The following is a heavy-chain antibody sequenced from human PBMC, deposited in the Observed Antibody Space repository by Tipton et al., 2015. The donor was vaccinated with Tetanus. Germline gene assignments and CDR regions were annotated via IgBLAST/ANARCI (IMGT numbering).Heavy chain of an antibody. CDR3: AKAIWFGELFRGADY. Sequence: SPRLSCAASGFTFSSYGMHWVRQAPGKGLEWVAVISYDGSNKYYADSVKGRFTISRDNSKNTLYLQMNSLRAEDTAVYYCAKAIWFGELFRGADYWGQGTLVTVSS. D-gene: IGHD3-10*01. CDR2: ISYDGSNK. J-gene: IGHJ4*02. V-gene: IGHV3-30*18. CDR1: GFTFSSYG.